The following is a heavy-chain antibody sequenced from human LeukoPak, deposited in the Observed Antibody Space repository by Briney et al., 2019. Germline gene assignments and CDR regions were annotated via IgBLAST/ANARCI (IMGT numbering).Heavy chain of an antibody. D-gene: IGHD4-23*01. Sequence: PSETLSLTCTVSGGSISSYYWSWIRQPPGKGLEWIGYIYYSGSTNYNPSLKSRVTISVDTSKNQFSLKLSSVTAADTAVYYCAREDYGGLDGMDVWGQGTTVTVSS. CDR1: GGSISSYY. CDR3: AREDYGGLDGMDV. CDR2: IYYSGST. V-gene: IGHV4-59*01. J-gene: IGHJ6*02.